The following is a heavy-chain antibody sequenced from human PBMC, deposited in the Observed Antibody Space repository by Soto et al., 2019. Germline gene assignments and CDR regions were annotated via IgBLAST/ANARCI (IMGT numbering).Heavy chain of an antibody. D-gene: IGHD2-8*01. CDR1: GYSFTSYW. J-gene: IGHJ2*01. V-gene: IGHV5-10-1*01. CDR2: IDPSDSYT. Sequence: GESLKISCNGSGYSFTSYWISWVRQMPGKGLEWMGRIDPSDSYTSYSPSFQGHVTISADKSISTAYLQWSSLKASDTAMYYCARPTNGVYYWYFDLWGRGTLVTVS. CDR3: ARPTNGVYYWYFDL.